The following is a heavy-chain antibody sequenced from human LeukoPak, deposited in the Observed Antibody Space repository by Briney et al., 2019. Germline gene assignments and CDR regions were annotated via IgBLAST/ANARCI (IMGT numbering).Heavy chain of an antibody. J-gene: IGHJ4*02. CDR2: ISGTGIDT. CDR1: GLTFSSYG. D-gene: IGHD6-19*01. V-gene: IGHV3-23*01. CDR3: AKEGQTVAGNGYFDY. Sequence: PGGTLRLSCAASGLTFSSYGMSWVRQAPGKGLEWVSSISGTGIDTYYADSVKGRFTVSRDNSQNTLYLHMKSLRDEDTALYYCAKEGQTVAGNGYFDYWGQGTLVTVSS.